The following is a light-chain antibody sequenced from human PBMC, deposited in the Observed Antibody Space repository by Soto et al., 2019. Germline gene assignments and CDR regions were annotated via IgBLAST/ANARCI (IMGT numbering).Light chain of an antibody. CDR3: RQNANWKWP. CDR1: QGIGSD. V-gene: IGKV3-15*01. Sequence: EIVMTQSPATLSVSPGERATLSCRASQGIGSDLAWYQQNPGQAPRLLIYGASTRATGIPARFSGRGSGTGFTLPITPLQFEVLAAYSFRQNANWKWPFAQGPRWKSN. J-gene: IGKJ1*01. CDR2: GAS.